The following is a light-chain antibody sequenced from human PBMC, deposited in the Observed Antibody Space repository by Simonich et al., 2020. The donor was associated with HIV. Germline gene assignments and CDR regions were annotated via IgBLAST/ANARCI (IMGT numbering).Light chain of an antibody. CDR3: EQFNTYPYT. CDR2: DAF. Sequence: AIQLTHSPSSLSASVGNRVTINCRSSQGISNAFSWYQQKPGKAPKLLIYDAFNLESGVPSRFSGSGSGTDFTLTISSLQPEDFATYYCEQFNTYPYTFGLGTKLGIK. V-gene: IGKV1-13*02. CDR1: QGISNA. J-gene: IGKJ2*01.